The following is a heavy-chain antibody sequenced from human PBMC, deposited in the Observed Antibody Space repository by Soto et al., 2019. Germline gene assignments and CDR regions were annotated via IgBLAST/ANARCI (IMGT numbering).Heavy chain of an antibody. CDR2: IWYDGSNK. J-gene: IGHJ4*02. CDR1: GFTFSSYG. Sequence: QVQLVESGGGVVQPGRSLRLSCAASGFTFSSYGMHWVRQAPGKGLEWVAVIWYDGSNKYYADSVKGRFTISRYNSKNTLYLQMNSLRAEDTAVYYCARDLSTYYYGSGSYYNFDYWGQGTLVTVSS. V-gene: IGHV3-33*01. CDR3: ARDLSTYYYGSGSYYNFDY. D-gene: IGHD3-10*01.